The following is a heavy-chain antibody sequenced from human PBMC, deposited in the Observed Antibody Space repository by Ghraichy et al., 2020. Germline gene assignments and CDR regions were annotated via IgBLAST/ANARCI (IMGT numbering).Heavy chain of an antibody. V-gene: IGHV4-4*07. CDR2: IYTSGST. CDR1: GGSISSYY. Sequence: GSLRLSCTVSGGSISSYYWSWIRQPAGKGLEWIGRIYTSGSTNYNPSLKSRVTMSVDTSKNQFSLKLSSVTAADTAVYYCARETRQQLVPGFWFDPWGQGTLVTVSS. D-gene: IGHD6-13*01. CDR3: ARETRQQLVPGFWFDP. J-gene: IGHJ5*02.